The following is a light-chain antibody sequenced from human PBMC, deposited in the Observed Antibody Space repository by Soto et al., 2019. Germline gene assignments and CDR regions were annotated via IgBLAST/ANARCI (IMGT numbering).Light chain of an antibody. CDR3: SPYTISRTI. V-gene: IGLV2-14*01. CDR2: EVS. CDR1: SSDVGSYNY. Sequence: QSVRTQPASVSGSPGQSVTISCTGTSSDVGSYNYVSWYQQHPGKAPKLMIYEVSDRPSGISSRFSGSKSGNTASLTISGLQTEDEADYYCSPYTISRTIFGTGTKVTV. J-gene: IGLJ1*01.